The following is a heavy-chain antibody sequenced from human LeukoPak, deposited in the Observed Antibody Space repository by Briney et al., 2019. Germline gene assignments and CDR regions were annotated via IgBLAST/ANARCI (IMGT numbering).Heavy chain of an antibody. CDR3: ARSRIAAAGPGFADY. D-gene: IGHD6-13*01. CDR1: GYTFTSYG. V-gene: IGHV1-18*01. CDR2: ISAYNGNT. Sequence: ASVKVSCKASGYTFTSYGISWVRQAPGQGLEWMGWISAYNGNTNYAQKLQGRVTMTTDTSTSTAYMELRSLRSDDTAVYYCARSRIAAAGPGFADYWGQGTLVTVSS. J-gene: IGHJ4*02.